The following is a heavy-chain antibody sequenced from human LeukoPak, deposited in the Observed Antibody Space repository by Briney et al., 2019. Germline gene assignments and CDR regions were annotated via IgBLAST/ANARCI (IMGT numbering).Heavy chain of an antibody. CDR1: GFTFSSYS. V-gene: IGHV3-21*01. D-gene: IGHD5-24*01. CDR2: ISSSSSYI. J-gene: IGHJ3*02. CDR3: ARDLGRWLHLGAFDI. Sequence: GGSLRLYCAASGFTFSSYSMNWARQAPGEGLEWVSSISSSSSYIYYADSVKGRFTISRDNAKNSLYLQMNSLSAEDTAVYYCARDLGRWLHLGAFDIWGQGTMVTVSS.